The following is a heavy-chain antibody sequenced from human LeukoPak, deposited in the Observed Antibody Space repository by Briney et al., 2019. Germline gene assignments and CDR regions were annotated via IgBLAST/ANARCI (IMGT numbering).Heavy chain of an antibody. D-gene: IGHD6-13*01. CDR1: GYTFSTYG. CDR2: ISAYNGHT. J-gene: IGHJ5*02. Sequence: ASVKVSCKAPGYTFSTYGINWVRQAPGQGLEWMGWISAYNGHTIYAQMLQGRVTMTTSTSTSTAYMELRSLRSDDTAVYYCARDQRFGIAAVDSWFDPWGQGTLVTVSS. CDR3: ARDQRFGIAAVDSWFDP. V-gene: IGHV1-18*01.